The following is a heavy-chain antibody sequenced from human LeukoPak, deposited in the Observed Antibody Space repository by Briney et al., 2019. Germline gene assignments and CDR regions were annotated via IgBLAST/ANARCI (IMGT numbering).Heavy chain of an antibody. CDR3: ARGVGYGDPNWNGMDV. J-gene: IGHJ6*02. CDR2: INPNSGGT. D-gene: IGHD4-17*01. Sequence: ASVKVSCKASGYTFTGYYMHWVRQAPGQGLEWMGWINPNSGGTNYAQKFQGWVTMTRDTSISTAYMELSRLRSDDTAVYYCARGVGYGDPNWNGMDVWGQGTTVTVSS. CDR1: GYTFTGYY. V-gene: IGHV1-2*04.